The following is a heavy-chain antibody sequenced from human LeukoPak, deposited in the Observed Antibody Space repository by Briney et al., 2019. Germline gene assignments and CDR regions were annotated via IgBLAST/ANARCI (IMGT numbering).Heavy chain of an antibody. CDR3: ARDGDYGD. D-gene: IGHD4-17*01. V-gene: IGHV1-18*01. CDR2: ISAYNGNT. J-gene: IGHJ4*02. Sequence: ASVKVSCKASGVIFSNFAFNWVRQAPGQGLEWMGWISAYNGNTNYAQKLQGRVTMTTDTSTSTAYMELRGLRSDDTAVYYCARDGDYGDWGQGTLVTVSS. CDR1: GVIFSNFA.